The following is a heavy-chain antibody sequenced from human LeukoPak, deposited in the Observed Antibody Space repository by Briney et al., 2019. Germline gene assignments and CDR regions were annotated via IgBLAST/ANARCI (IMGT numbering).Heavy chain of an antibody. CDR2: ISAYNGNT. J-gene: IGHJ4*02. D-gene: IGHD3-9*01. CDR1: DYTFTSYG. V-gene: IGHV1-18*01. CDR3: ARSPRTYYDILTGYYDY. Sequence: ASVKVSCKASDYTFTSYGISWVRQAPGQGLEWMGWISAYNGNTNYAQKLQGRVTMTTDTSTSTAYMELRSLRSDDAAVYYCARSPRTYYDILTGYYDYWGQGTLVTVSS.